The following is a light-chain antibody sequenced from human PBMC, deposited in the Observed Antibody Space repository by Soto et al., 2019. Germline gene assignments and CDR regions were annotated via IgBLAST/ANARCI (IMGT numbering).Light chain of an antibody. J-gene: IGLJ3*02. CDR2: LEGSGSY. Sequence: QSVLTQSSSASASLGSSVKLTCTLSSGHSSYIIAWHQQQPGKAPRYLMKLEGSGSYNKGSGVPDRFSGSSSGADRYLTIPNLQSEDEADYYCETWDSKVFGGGTKVTVL. V-gene: IGLV4-60*03. CDR1: SGHSSYI. CDR3: ETWDSKV.